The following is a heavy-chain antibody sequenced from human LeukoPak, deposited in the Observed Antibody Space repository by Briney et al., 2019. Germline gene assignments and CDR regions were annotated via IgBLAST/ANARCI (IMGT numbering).Heavy chain of an antibody. CDR2: ISSSSSYI. D-gene: IGHD6-13*01. V-gene: IGHV3-21*01. CDR1: GFTFSSYS. Sequence: GGSLRLSCAASGFTFSSYSMNWVRQAPGKGLEWVSSISSSSSYIYYADSVKGRFTISRDNAKNSLYLQMNSLRAEDTAVYYCAIGYSSSWSIFDYWGQGTLVTVPS. CDR3: AIGYSSSWSIFDY. J-gene: IGHJ4*02.